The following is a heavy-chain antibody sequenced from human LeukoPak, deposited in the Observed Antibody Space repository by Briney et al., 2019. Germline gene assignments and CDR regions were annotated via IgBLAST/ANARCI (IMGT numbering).Heavy chain of an antibody. V-gene: IGHV1-69*04. D-gene: IGHD3-9*01. Sequence: ASVKVSCKASGGTFSSYAISWVRQAPGQGLEWMGRIIPILGIANYAQKFQGRVTITADKSTSTAYMELSSLRSEDTAVYYCARGFDDILTGYGMDVWGQGTTVTVSS. CDR1: GGTFSSYA. CDR3: ARGFDDILTGYGMDV. CDR2: IIPILGIA. J-gene: IGHJ6*02.